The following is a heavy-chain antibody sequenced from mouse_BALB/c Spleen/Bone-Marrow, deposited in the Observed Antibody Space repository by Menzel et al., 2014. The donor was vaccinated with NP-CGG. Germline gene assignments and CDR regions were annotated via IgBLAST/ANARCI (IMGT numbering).Heavy chain of an antibody. V-gene: IGHV3-8*02. CDR2: ISYSGNT. CDR3: ARGTGYYFDY. CDR1: GDSITNAY. Sequence: VQLQQSGPSLVKPSQTLSLTCSVTGDSITNAYWNWIRKFPGNKIDYMGYISYSGNTYYNPSLKNRISITRDTSKNQFYLQLNSVTTEGTATYFCARGTGYYFDYWGQGTTLTASS. J-gene: IGHJ2*01. D-gene: IGHD3-3*01.